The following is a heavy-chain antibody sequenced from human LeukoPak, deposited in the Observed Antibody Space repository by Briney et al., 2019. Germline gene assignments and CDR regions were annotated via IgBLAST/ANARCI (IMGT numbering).Heavy chain of an antibody. V-gene: IGHV3-74*01. CDR1: GFTFSSNW. CDR3: VRDLGGRSGH. Sequence: GGSLRLSCAASGFTFSSNWMHWVRQAPGKGLVWVSRINEDGSTTNYADSVKGRSTIFRDNAMNTLHLQMNSLRAEDTAVYYCVRDLGGRSGHWGQGTLVTVSS. J-gene: IGHJ4*02. CDR2: INEDGSTT. D-gene: IGHD1-26*01.